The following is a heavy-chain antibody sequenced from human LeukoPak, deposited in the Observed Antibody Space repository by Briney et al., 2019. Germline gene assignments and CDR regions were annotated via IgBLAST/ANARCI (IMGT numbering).Heavy chain of an antibody. CDR1: GYTFTSYD. CDR3: ARGGGNGWGYYYYYYGMDV. Sequence: GASVKVSCKASGYTFTSYDINWVRQATGQGLEWMGWMSPNSGNTGYAQKFQGRVTMTRNTSISTAYMELSSLRSEDTAVYYCARGGGNGWGYYYYYYGMDVWGQGTTVTVSS. D-gene: IGHD7-27*01. V-gene: IGHV1-8*01. CDR2: MSPNSGNT. J-gene: IGHJ6*02.